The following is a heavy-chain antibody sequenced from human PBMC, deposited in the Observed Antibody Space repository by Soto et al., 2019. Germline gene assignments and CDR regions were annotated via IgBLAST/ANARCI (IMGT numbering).Heavy chain of an antibody. Sequence: QVQLVQSGAEVKKPGSSVKVSCKASGGTFSSFPIAWVRQAPGQGLEWVGGIMPIFGTTKYAQNFRDRVTISADESTSTAYMELSSLRFEDTAVYYCAMIEYSSGSDYWGQGTLVTVFS. D-gene: IGHD6-19*01. CDR2: IMPIFGTT. J-gene: IGHJ4*02. CDR1: GGTFSSFP. CDR3: AMIEYSSGSDY. V-gene: IGHV1-69*01.